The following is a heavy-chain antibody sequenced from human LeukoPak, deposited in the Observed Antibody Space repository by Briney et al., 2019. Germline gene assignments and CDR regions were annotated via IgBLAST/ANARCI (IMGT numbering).Heavy chain of an antibody. CDR2: INSDGSDT. D-gene: IGHD3-22*01. CDR3: ASRIPSVSSSF. Sequence: GGPLRLSCAASGFTFSSSGMHWVRQAPGKGLVWASLINSDGSDTNYADSVKGRFTISRDNVKNTLYLQMNSLRAEDTAVYYCASRIPSVSSSFWGQGTLVTVSS. J-gene: IGHJ4*02. CDR1: GFTFSSSG. V-gene: IGHV3-74*01.